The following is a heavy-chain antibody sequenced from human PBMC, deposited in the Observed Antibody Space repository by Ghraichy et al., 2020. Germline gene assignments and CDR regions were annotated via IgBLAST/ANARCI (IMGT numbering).Heavy chain of an antibody. CDR2: IIPIFGTA. CDR3: ARERANYGHPYDAFDI. Sequence: SVKVSCKASGGTFSSYAISWVRQAPGQGLEWMGGIIPIFGTANYAQKFQGRVTITADESTSTAYMELSSLRSEDTAVYYCARERANYGHPYDAFDIWGQGTMVTVSS. J-gene: IGHJ3*02. V-gene: IGHV1-69*13. D-gene: IGHD4/OR15-4a*01. CDR1: GGTFSSYA.